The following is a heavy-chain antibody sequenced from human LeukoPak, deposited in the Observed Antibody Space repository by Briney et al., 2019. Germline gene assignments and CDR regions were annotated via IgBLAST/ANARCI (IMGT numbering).Heavy chain of an antibody. V-gene: IGHV3-33*06. Sequence: PGRSLRPSCAASGFTFSSYGMHWVRQAPGKGLEWVAVIWYDGSNKYYADSVKGRFTISRDNSKNTLYLQMNSLRAEDTAVYYCAKGGSGYSGYDLLDYWGQGTLVTVSS. D-gene: IGHD5-12*01. CDR1: GFTFSSYG. CDR3: AKGGSGYSGYDLLDY. J-gene: IGHJ4*02. CDR2: IWYDGSNK.